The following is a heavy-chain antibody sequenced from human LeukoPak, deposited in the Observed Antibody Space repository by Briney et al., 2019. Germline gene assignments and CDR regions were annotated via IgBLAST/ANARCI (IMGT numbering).Heavy chain of an antibody. J-gene: IGHJ4*02. CDR2: IYPSDSDA. CDR3: AIIVATTNDFDS. Sequence: GESLRISCKGSTYSFNSFWIHWVRQRPGKGLEGMGIIYPSDSDARYSPSFQGQVTFSADKSRSTAYLQWSSLKASDTAIYFCAIIVATTNDFDSWGQGTLVTVS. CDR1: TYSFNSFW. V-gene: IGHV5-51*01. D-gene: IGHD5-12*01.